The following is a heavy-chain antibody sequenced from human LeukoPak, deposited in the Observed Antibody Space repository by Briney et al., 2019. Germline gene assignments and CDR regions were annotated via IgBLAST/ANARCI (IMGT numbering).Heavy chain of an antibody. CDR3: ARGGVAAAGPVYYMDV. V-gene: IGHV4-59*12. Sequence: SETLSLTCTVSGGSISSYYWSWIRQPPGKGLEWIGYIYYSGSTNYNPSLKSRVTISVDTSKNQFSLKLSSVTAADTAVYYCARGGVAAAGPVYYMDVWGKGTTVTVSS. D-gene: IGHD6-13*01. J-gene: IGHJ6*03. CDR2: IYYSGST. CDR1: GGSISSYY.